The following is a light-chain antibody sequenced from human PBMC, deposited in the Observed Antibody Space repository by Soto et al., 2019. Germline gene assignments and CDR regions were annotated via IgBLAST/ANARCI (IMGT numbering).Light chain of an antibody. CDR2: GAS. Sequence: EIVMTQSPATLSVSPGERATLSCRASQSVGNNLACSRQKSGQAPRLLIYGASTRATGIPARFSGSGSGTEFTLTIDSLQSDDFAVYLCQQYRNWPLTFGGGTKVEIK. CDR1: QSVGNN. CDR3: QQYRNWPLT. J-gene: IGKJ4*01. V-gene: IGKV3-15*01.